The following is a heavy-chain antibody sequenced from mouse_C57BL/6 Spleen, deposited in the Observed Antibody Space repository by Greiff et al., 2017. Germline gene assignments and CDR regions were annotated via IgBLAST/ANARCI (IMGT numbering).Heavy chain of an antibody. Sequence: QVQLQQSGPELVKPGASVKISCKASGYAFSSSWMNWVKQRPGKGLEWIGRIYPGDGDTNYNGKFKGKATLTAAKSSSTAYRQLSSLTSEDSAVYFCARIYYGSSLDYWGQGTTLTVSS. V-gene: IGHV1-82*01. CDR3: ARIYYGSSLDY. CDR2: IYPGDGDT. D-gene: IGHD1-1*01. J-gene: IGHJ2*01. CDR1: GYAFSSSW.